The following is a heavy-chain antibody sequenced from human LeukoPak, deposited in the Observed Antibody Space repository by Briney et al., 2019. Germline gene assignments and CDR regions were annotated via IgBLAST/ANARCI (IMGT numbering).Heavy chain of an antibody. CDR1: GLTFSSYA. D-gene: IGHD4-17*01. CDR3: AKVGTPGYYGDSVPNAFDI. V-gene: IGHV3-23*01. Sequence: GGSLRLSCAASGLTFSSYAMSWVRQAPGKGLEWVSAISGSGGSTYYADSVKGRFTISRDNSKNTLYLQMNSLRAEDTAVYYCAKVGTPGYYGDSVPNAFDIWGQGTMVTVSS. CDR2: ISGSGGST. J-gene: IGHJ3*02.